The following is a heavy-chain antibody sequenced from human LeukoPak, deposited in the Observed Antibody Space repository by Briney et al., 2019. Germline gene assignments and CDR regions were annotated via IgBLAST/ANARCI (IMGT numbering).Heavy chain of an antibody. V-gene: IGHV3-20*04. J-gene: IGHJ4*02. CDR3: ARGGYWYGSVYYYYY. CDR1: GSTFSSYA. CDR2: SNWNGGST. Sequence: GGSLRLCCAASGSTFSSYAMNWRRQAPGKGLELVSGSNWNGGSTGYADSVKGRFTISRDNAKNSLYLQMNSLRAEDTALYSSARGGYWYGSVYYYYYWGQGTLVTVSS. D-gene: IGHD3-22*01.